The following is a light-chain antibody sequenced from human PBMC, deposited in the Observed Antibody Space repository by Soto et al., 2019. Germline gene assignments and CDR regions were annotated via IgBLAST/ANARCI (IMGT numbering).Light chain of an antibody. Sequence: VMTQSPATLSVSPWDRAILSCRASHSVNTNLAWYQQRPGQPPRLLIYGAFTRATGIPARFSGSGSGTDFTLTISRLEPEDFAVYYCQQYGSSPLTFGRGTKVDIK. J-gene: IGKJ4*01. CDR2: GAF. V-gene: IGKV3-20*01. CDR3: QQYGSSPLT. CDR1: HSVNTN.